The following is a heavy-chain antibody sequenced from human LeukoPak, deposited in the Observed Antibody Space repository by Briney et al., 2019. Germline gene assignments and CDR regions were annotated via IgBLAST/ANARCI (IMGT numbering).Heavy chain of an antibody. CDR2: IIPILGIA. V-gene: IGHV1-69*04. CDR1: GGTFSSYA. J-gene: IGHJ4*02. CDR3: ANAHNYDGPYDY. Sequence: SVKVSCKASGGTFSSYAISWVRQAPGQGLEWMGRIIPILGIANYAQKFQGRVTITADKSTSTAYMELNSLRADDTATYFCANAHNYDGPYDYWGQGTLVTVSS. D-gene: IGHD3-22*01.